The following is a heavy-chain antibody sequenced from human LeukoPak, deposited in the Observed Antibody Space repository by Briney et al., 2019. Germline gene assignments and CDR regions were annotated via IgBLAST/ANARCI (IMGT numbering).Heavy chain of an antibody. CDR2: IYSGGST. J-gene: IGHJ4*02. D-gene: IGHD1-26*01. CDR3: ARTREPTYYFDY. CDR1: GFTVSSNY. Sequence: GGSLRLSCAASGFTVSSNYMSWVRQAPGQGLEWVSVIYSGGSTYYADSVKGRFTISRDNSKNTLYLQMNSLRAEDTAVYYCARTREPTYYFDYWGQGTLVTVSS. V-gene: IGHV3-53*01.